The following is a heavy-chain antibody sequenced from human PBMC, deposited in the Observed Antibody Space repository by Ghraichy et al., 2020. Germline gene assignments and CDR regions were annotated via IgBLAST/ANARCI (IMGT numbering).Heavy chain of an antibody. V-gene: IGHV5-51*01. CDR3: ARHGDIVVVPAAILGAYYYYGMDV. CDR2: IYPGDSDT. Sequence: GESLNISCKGSGYSFTSYWIGWVRQMPGKGLEWMGIIYPGDSDTRYSPSFQGQVTIPADKSISTAYLQWSSLKASDTAMYYCARHGDIVVVPAAILGAYYYYGMDVWGQGTTVTVSS. D-gene: IGHD2-2*02. CDR1: GYSFTSYW. J-gene: IGHJ6*02.